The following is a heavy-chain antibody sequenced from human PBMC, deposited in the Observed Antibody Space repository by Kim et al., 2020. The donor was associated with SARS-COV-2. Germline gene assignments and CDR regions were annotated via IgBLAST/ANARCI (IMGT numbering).Heavy chain of an antibody. CDR3: ARDIKTGAGYYGLDV. J-gene: IGHJ6*02. D-gene: IGHD1-1*01. Sequence: GGSLRLSCAASGFTFSDHYMDWVRQAPGKGLEWVGRTRNKANSYTTEYAASVKGRFTISRDDSKNSLYLQMNSLRTEDTAVYYCARDIKTGAGYYGLDVWGQGTTVTVSS. CDR2: TRNKANSYTT. V-gene: IGHV3-72*01. CDR1: GFTFSDHY.